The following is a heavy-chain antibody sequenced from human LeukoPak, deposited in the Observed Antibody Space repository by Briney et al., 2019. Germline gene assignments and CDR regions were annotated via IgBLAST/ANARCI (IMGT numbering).Heavy chain of an antibody. J-gene: IGHJ5*02. D-gene: IGHD1-1*01. CDR2: IYYSGST. CDR1: GGSISSGGYY. V-gene: IGHV4-31*03. CDR3: AGEMEGRTVNWFDP. Sequence: KSSETLSLTCTVSGGSISSGGYYWSWIRQHPGKGLEWIGYIYYSGSTYYNPSLKSRVTISVDTSKNQFSLKLSSVTAADTAVYYCAGEMEGRTVNWFDPWGQGTLVTVSS.